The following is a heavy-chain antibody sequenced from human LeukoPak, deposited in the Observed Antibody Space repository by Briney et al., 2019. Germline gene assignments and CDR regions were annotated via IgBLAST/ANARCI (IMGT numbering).Heavy chain of an antibody. V-gene: IGHV3-21*01. J-gene: IGHJ3*01. Sequence: GGSLRLSCAASGFTFSTYSMNWVGQAPGKRLEWCSSISRSSSYIYYTNSVKGRFTSSRDNAKNLLVLQMNSLRAEDTAVYYCARSTLIAPRGAFDFWGQGPMVSVSS. CDR1: GFTFSTYS. CDR3: ARSTLIAPRGAFDF. D-gene: IGHD2-21*01. CDR2: ISRSSSYI.